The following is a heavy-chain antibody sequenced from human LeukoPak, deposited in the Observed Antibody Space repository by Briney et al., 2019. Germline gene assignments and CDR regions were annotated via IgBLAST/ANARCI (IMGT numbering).Heavy chain of an antibody. D-gene: IGHD2-15*01. Sequence: GGSVKVSCKASGYIFTGYHMHWVRQAPGQGLEGMGWINPNSGGTNYAQKFQGRVTMTRDTSINTAYMELSRLKSDDTAVYYCARKYCSGGSCYISEGWFDPWGQGTLVTVSS. J-gene: IGHJ5*02. CDR1: GYIFTGYH. CDR2: INPNSGGT. V-gene: IGHV1-2*02. CDR3: ARKYCSGGSCYISEGWFDP.